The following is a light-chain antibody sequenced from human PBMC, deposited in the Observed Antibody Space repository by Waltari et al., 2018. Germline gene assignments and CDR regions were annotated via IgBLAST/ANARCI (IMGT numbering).Light chain of an antibody. CDR2: KAS. CDR3: QHYDSYSAT. CDR1: QSIPRW. Sequence: DIQMTQSPSTLSASVGDRVTITCRASQSIPRWLAWYQQKPGKAPKLLIYKASILESGVPSRFSGGGSGTEFTLTISSLQPDDFATYYCQHYDSYSATFGGGTKVETK. V-gene: IGKV1-5*03. J-gene: IGKJ4*02.